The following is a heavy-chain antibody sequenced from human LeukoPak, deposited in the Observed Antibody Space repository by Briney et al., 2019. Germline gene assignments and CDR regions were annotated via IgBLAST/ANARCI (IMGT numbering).Heavy chain of an antibody. J-gene: IGHJ4*02. CDR3: ARRQGTTLNFDY. D-gene: IGHD1-1*01. V-gene: IGHV1-18*01. Sequence: GASVKVSCKASGYTFSSYGFSWVRQAPGQGLEWMGWINAYNGNTNYAQNLQGRVTMTTDTSTSAAYMELRSLRSDDTAVYNCARRQGTTLNFDYWGQGTLVTVSS. CDR1: GYTFSSYG. CDR2: INAYNGNT.